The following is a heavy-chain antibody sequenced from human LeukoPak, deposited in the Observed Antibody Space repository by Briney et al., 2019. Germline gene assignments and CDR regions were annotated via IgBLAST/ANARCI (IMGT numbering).Heavy chain of an antibody. CDR1: GGSISSSGYY. CDR2: IYYSGST. Sequence: SETLSLTCTVSGGSISSSGYYWSWIRQHPGKGLEWIGYIYYSGSTYYNPSLKSRVTISVDTSKNQFSLKLSSVTAADTAVYYCARVSGLVVYACVDYWGQGTLVTVSS. V-gene: IGHV4-31*03. J-gene: IGHJ4*02. CDR3: ARVSGLVVYACVDY. D-gene: IGHD2-8*02.